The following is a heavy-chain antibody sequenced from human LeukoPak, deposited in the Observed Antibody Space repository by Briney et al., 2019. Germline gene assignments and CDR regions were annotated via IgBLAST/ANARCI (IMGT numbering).Heavy chain of an antibody. J-gene: IGHJ3*02. Sequence: GGSLRLSCAASGFTFSSYSMNWVRQAPGKGLEWVSYISSSSSTIYYADSVKGRFTISRDNAKNSLYLQMNSLRAEDTAVYYCARHGIRGAFDIWGQGTMVTVSS. V-gene: IGHV3-48*01. D-gene: IGHD3-3*02. CDR3: ARHGIRGAFDI. CDR2: ISSSSSTI. CDR1: GFTFSSYS.